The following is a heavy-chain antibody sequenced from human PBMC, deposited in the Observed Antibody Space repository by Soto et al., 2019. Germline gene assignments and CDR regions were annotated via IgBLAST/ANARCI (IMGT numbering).Heavy chain of an antibody. CDR2: ISGSGGST. CDR3: AKDISSVRCLDC. CDR1: GFTFSSYA. Sequence: EVQLLESGGGLVQPGGSLRLSCAASGFTFSSYAMSWVRQAPGKGLEWVSAISGSGGSTYYADSVKGRFTISRDNSKNTLYLQMNSLRGEDAAVESCAKDISSVRCLDCWGPGTLVTVSS. D-gene: IGHD6-25*01. V-gene: IGHV3-23*01. J-gene: IGHJ4*02.